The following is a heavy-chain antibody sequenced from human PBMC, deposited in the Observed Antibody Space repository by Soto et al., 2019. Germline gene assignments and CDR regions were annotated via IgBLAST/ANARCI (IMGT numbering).Heavy chain of an antibody. CDR3: AKDRAAAGTFLAFFDY. Sequence: EVQLLESGGGLVQPGGSLRLSCAASGFTFSSYAMSWVRQAPGKGLEWVSAISGSGGSTYYADSVKGRFTISRDNSKNTLYLQMNSLRAEDTAVYYCAKDRAAAGTFLAFFDYWGQGTLVTVSS. V-gene: IGHV3-23*01. CDR1: GFTFSSYA. D-gene: IGHD6-13*01. J-gene: IGHJ4*02. CDR2: ISGSGGST.